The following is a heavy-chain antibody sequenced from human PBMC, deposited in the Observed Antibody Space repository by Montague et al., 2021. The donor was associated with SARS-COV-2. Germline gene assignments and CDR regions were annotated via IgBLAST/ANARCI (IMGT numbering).Heavy chain of an antibody. D-gene: IGHD5-18*01. CDR1: GFTFSSYA. V-gene: IGHV3-30-3*01. CDR2: ISYDGSNK. CDR3: ARDSTGGYSGWFGP. J-gene: IGHJ5*02. Sequence: SLRLSCAASGFTFSSYAMHWVRQAPGKGLEWVAVISYDGSNKYYADSVKGRFTISRDNSKNTLYLQMNSLRAEDTAVYYCARDSTGGYSGWFGPWGQGTLVTVSS.